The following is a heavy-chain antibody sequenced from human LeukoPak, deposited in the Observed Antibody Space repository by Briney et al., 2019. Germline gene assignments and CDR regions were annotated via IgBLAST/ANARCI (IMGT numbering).Heavy chain of an antibody. V-gene: IGHV4-34*01. D-gene: IGHD5-18*01. Sequence: SETLSLTCAVYGGSFSGYYWSWIRQPPGKGLEWIGEINHSGSTNYNPSLKSRVTISVDTSKNQFSPKLSSVTAADTAVYYCARALRGYSYGYDTFDYWGQGTLVTVSS. CDR2: INHSGST. J-gene: IGHJ4*02. CDR3: ARALRGYSYGYDTFDY. CDR1: GGSFSGYY.